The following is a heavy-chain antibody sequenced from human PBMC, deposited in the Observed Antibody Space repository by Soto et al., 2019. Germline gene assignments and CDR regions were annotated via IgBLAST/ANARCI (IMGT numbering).Heavy chain of an antibody. CDR3: ARFATGTPFYYYSGRDV. D-gene: IGHD1-1*01. CDR2: IISTSTYI. J-gene: IGHJ6*04. V-gene: IGHV3-21*01. CDR1: GFSFSSYS. Sequence: GGSLRLSCAASGFSFSSYSMNWVRLAPGRGLEWVSSIISTSTYIYYTDSVRGRFTISRDNSKNTLYLQMNSLRAEDTAVYYWARFATGTPFYYYSGRDVWGKGTTVTVPS.